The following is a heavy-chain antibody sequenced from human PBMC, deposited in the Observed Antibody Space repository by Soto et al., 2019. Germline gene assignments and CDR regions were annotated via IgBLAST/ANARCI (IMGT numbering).Heavy chain of an antibody. CDR1: GFTFSKAW. CDR2: IKSRSDGGRT. CDR3: TTDYDSSGYYFPDAFGI. D-gene: IGHD3-22*01. V-gene: IGHV3-15*05. Sequence: GGSLRLSCVASGFTFSKAWLSWVRQAPGRGLEWVGRIKSRSDGGRTDNPTPATGSFTISRDDSKNTRYLQMNSLKTEDTAMYYCTTDYDSSGYYFPDAFGIWGQGTMVTVSS. J-gene: IGHJ3*02.